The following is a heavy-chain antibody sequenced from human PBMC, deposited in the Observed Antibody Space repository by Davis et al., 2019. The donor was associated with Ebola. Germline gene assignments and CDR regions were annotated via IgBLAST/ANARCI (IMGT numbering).Heavy chain of an antibody. CDR1: GFTFSTYS. CDR2: ISYDGSNK. V-gene: IGHV3-30*18. J-gene: IGHJ5*02. Sequence: GGSLRLSCAASGFTFSTYSMNWVRQAPGKGLEWVAIISYDGSNKYYADSVKGRFTISRDNSKNTLYLQMNSLRAEDTAVYYCAESYDSSGYKPPFWFDPWGQGTLVTVSS. D-gene: IGHD3-22*01. CDR3: AESYDSSGYKPPFWFDP.